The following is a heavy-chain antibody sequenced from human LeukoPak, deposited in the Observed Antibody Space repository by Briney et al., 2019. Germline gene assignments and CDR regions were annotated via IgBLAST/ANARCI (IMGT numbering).Heavy chain of an antibody. V-gene: IGHV3-9*01. J-gene: IGHJ4*02. Sequence: GGSLRLSCAVSGFTFGDYAMYWVRQAPGKGLAWVSGISWNSGSIGYADSVKGRFTISRDSAKNSLYLQMNSLRAEDTALYYCAKDIYGDGYSGGFDYWGQGTLVTVSS. CDR3: AKDIYGDGYSGGFDY. CDR1: GFTFGDYA. CDR2: ISWNSGSI. D-gene: IGHD5-24*01.